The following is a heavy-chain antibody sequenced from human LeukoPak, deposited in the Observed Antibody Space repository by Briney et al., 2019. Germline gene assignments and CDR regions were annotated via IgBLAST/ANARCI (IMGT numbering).Heavy chain of an antibody. Sequence: PSETLSLTCAVYGGSFSDYYWSWIRQPPGKGLEWIGEINHSGNTNYNPSLKSRVTISVDTSKDQFSLKLNSVTAADTAVYYCARHDSWNNDNWFDPWGQGTLVTVSS. CDR1: GGSFSDYY. J-gene: IGHJ5*02. CDR2: INHSGNT. CDR3: ARHDSWNNDNWFDP. D-gene: IGHD1/OR15-1a*01. V-gene: IGHV4-34*01.